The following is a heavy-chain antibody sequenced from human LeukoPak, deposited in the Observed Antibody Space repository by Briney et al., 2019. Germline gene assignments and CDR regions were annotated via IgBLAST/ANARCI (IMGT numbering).Heavy chain of an antibody. J-gene: IGHJ3*02. CDR3: ARDLIYAFDI. V-gene: IGHV3-48*02. CDR1: GFTFSDYS. Sequence: GGSLRLSCAASGFTFSDYSLNWVRQAPGKGLEWISYITSSTSIISYADSVKGRFTISRDNAKNSLYLQMNSLRDEDTAVYYCARDLIYAFDIWGQGTMVTVSS. CDR2: ITSSTSII.